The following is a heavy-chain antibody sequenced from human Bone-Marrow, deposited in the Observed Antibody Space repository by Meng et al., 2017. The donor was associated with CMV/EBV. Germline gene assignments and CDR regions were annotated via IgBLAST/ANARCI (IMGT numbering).Heavy chain of an antibody. CDR2: ISYDGSNK. Sequence: GGSLRLSCAASGFTFSSYAMHWVRQAPGKGLEWVAVISYDGSNKYYADSVKGRFTISRDNSKNTLYPQMNSLRAEDTAVYYCARRYGGNSYYYGMDVWGQGTTVTVSS. CDR3: ARRYGGNSYYYGMDV. V-gene: IGHV3-30-3*01. D-gene: IGHD4-23*01. CDR1: GFTFSSYA. J-gene: IGHJ6*02.